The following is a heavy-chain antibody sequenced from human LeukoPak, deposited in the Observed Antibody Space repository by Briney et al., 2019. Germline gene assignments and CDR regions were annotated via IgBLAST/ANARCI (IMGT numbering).Heavy chain of an antibody. CDR1: GDSISSGSYY. J-gene: IGHJ6*02. CDR3: ARRGDV. Sequence: PSQTLSLTCTVSGDSISSGSYYWNWIRQPAGKGLEWIGRIYSNGSTNYNPSLKSRVTISADTSKNQFSLRLRFVTAADTAVYYCARRGDVWGQGTTVTVSS. CDR2: IYSNGST. V-gene: IGHV4-61*02.